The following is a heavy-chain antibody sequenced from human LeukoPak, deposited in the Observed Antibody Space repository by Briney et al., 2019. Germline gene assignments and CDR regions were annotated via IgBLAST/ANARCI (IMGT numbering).Heavy chain of an antibody. J-gene: IGHJ5*02. CDR3: ARGDGVLMVYAKGRHNWFDP. CDR2: INNSGRT. Sequence: LETLCLTCAVYGVSFSGYYLSWLRQPPGQGLKWIGEINNSGRTNYNPSLTSRVTISVDTSKSQYSLKLSSVTAAAAAVYYCARGDGVLMVYAKGRHNWFDPWGQGTLVTVSS. V-gene: IGHV4-34*01. CDR1: GVSFSGYY. D-gene: IGHD2-8*01.